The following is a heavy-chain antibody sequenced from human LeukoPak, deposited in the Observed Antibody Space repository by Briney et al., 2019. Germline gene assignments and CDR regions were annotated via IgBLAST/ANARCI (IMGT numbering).Heavy chain of an antibody. CDR1: GVSISSSNSY. V-gene: IGHV4-39*01. Sequence: SETLSLTCTVSGVSISSSNSYWGWIRQPPGKGLEWIGSIYYSGSTYYNASLKSQVSISIDTSKNQFSLRLTSVTAADTAVYYCARQTGSRLFTLPGGQGTLVTVSS. CDR2: IYYSGST. CDR3: ARQTGSRLFTLP. J-gene: IGHJ4*02. D-gene: IGHD3/OR15-3a*01.